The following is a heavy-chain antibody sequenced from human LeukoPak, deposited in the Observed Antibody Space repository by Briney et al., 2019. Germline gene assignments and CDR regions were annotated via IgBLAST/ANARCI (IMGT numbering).Heavy chain of an antibody. V-gene: IGHV4-34*01. CDR3: ARDRGPDPIYYYYYYGMDV. Sequence: SETLSLTCAVYGGSFSGYYWSWIRQPPGKGLEWIGEINHSGSTNYNPSLKSRVTISVDTSKNQFSLKLSSVTAADTAVYYCARDRGPDPIYYYYYYGMDVWGQGTTVTVSS. J-gene: IGHJ6*02. CDR1: GGSFSGYY. CDR2: INHSGST.